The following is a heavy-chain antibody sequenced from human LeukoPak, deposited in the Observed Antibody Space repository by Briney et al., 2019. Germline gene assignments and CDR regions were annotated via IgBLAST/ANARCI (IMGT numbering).Heavy chain of an antibody. CDR2: ISGSGGST. J-gene: IGHJ4*02. Sequence: GGSLRLSCAASGFTFSWYWMSWVRQAPGKGLEWVSAISGSGGSTYYADSVKGRFTISRDNSKNTLYLQMNSLRAEDTAVYYCAKGFYFYGSGSSDYWGQGTLVTVSS. V-gene: IGHV3-23*01. CDR3: AKGFYFYGSGSSDY. D-gene: IGHD3-10*01. CDR1: GFTFSWYW.